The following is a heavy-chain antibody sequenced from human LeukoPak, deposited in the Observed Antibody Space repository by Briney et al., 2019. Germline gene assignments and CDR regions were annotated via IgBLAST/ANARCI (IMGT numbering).Heavy chain of an antibody. D-gene: IGHD2-8*01. CDR2: IYYSGST. CDR1: GGSISSSSYY. Sequence: SETLSLTCTVSGGSISSSSYYWGWIRQPPGKGLEWIGSIYYSGSTYYNPSLKSRVTISVDTSKNQFSLKLSSVTAADTAVYYCARPGQWPRGAFDTWGQGAMVTVSS. J-gene: IGHJ3*02. V-gene: IGHV4-39*01. CDR3: ARPGQWPRGAFDT.